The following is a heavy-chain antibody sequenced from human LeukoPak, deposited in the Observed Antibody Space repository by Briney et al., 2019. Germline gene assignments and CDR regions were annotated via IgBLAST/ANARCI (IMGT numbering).Heavy chain of an antibody. Sequence: SETLSLTCTVSGGSISSYYWSWIRQPPGKGLEWSGYIYYSGSINYNPSLKSRVTISVDTSKTQFSLKLSSVTAADTAVYYCAREAYRHNFDYWGQGTLVTVSS. D-gene: IGHD2-2*01. V-gene: IGHV4-59*01. CDR3: AREAYRHNFDY. CDR1: GGSISSYY. CDR2: IYYSGSI. J-gene: IGHJ4*02.